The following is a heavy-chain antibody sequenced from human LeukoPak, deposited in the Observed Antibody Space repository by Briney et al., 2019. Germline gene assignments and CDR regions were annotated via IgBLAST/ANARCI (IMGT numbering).Heavy chain of an antibody. J-gene: IGHJ4*02. Sequence: GGSLRLSCAASGFKFSSNWMSWVRQAPGKGLEWVANIKQDGSEKYYVDSAEGRFTISRDNAKNSLYLQMNSLRAEDTAVYYCAREGPSVTPYYWGQGTLVTVSS. D-gene: IGHD4-17*01. V-gene: IGHV3-7*01. CDR3: AREGPSVTPYY. CDR1: GFKFSSNW. CDR2: IKQDGSEK.